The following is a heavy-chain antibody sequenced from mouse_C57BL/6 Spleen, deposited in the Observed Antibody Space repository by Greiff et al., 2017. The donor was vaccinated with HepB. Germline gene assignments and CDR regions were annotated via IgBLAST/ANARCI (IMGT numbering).Heavy chain of an antibody. D-gene: IGHD2-14*01. CDR1: GYAFSSSW. CDR3: ARLREYERGVYAMDY. J-gene: IGHJ4*01. V-gene: IGHV1-82*01. Sequence: VQLQQSGPELVKPGASVKISCKASGYAFSSSWMNWVKQRPGKGLEWIGRIYPGDGDTNYNGKFKGKATLTADKSSSTAYMQLSSLTSEDSAVYFCARLREYERGVYAMDYWGQRTSVTVSS. CDR2: IYPGDGDT.